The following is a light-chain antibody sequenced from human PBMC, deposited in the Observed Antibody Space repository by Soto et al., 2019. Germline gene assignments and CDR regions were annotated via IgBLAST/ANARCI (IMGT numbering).Light chain of an antibody. J-gene: IGKJ2*01. CDR1: QSVTSGY. CDR3: QQYATSPPMYT. CDR2: GAS. Sequence: EIVLTQSPGTLSLSPGERATLSCRASQSVTSGYLGWYQQKPGQAPRLLIYGASSRATGISDRFSGSGSGTDFNLTLSRLEPEDFAVYYCQQYATSPPMYTFGQGTKVEIK. V-gene: IGKV3-20*01.